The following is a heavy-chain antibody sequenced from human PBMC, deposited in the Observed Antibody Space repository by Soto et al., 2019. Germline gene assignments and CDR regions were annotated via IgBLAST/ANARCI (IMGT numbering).Heavy chain of an antibody. Sequence: QVQLQESGPGLVKPSQTLSLTCTVSGGSISSGGYYWSWIRQHPGKGLEWIGYIYYSGSTYYNPSLKGRVTIPVDTSKNQFSPKLSAVTAADTAVYYCARGGRRSPGMDVWGQGTTVTVSS. CDR1: GGSISSGGYY. J-gene: IGHJ6*02. CDR2: IYYSGST. CDR3: ARGGRRSPGMDV. V-gene: IGHV4-31*03.